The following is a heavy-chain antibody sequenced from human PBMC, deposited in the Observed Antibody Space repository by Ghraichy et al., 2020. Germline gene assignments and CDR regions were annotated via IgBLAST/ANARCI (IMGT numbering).Heavy chain of an antibody. V-gene: IGHV2-5*02. CDR3: THFRLSAFDI. Sequence: SGPTLVKPTQTLTLTCTFSGFSLSPTEVAVGWIRQPPRKALEWLALIYWDNDKHYSPSLKSRLTITKDTSKNQVVLTMTDMDPVDTATYYCTHFRLSAFDIWGQGTLVAVSS. CDR1: GFSLSPTEVA. D-gene: IGHD3-16*01. CDR2: IYWDNDK. J-gene: IGHJ3*02.